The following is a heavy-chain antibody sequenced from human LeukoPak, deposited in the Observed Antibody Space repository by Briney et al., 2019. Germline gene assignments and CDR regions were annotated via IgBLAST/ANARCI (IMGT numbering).Heavy chain of an antibody. CDR2: IYYSGST. CDR3: ARTGRLELRGRYFQH. D-gene: IGHD1-7*01. V-gene: IGHV4-31*03. Sequence: SETLSLTCTVSGGSISSSGYYWSWIRQHPGKGLEWIGYIYYSGSTNYNPSLKSRVTISVDTFKNQFSLKLSSVTAADTAVYYCARTGRLELRGRYFQHWGQGTLVTVPS. CDR1: GGSISSSGYY. J-gene: IGHJ1*01.